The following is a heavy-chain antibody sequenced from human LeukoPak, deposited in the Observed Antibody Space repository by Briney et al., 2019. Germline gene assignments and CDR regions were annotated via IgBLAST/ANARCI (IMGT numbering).Heavy chain of an antibody. J-gene: IGHJ4*02. Sequence: GGSLRLSCVGSGFTFSDAWMSWVRQAPGKGLEWVGRIKSNSDGGTIDYAAPVKGRFTISRDDSRNTLYLQMNSLKTEDTAVYYCTTRRQDGWWGQGTLVTVS. V-gene: IGHV3-15*01. CDR3: TTRRQDGW. D-gene: IGHD2-15*01. CDR2: IKSNSDGGTI. CDR1: GFTFSDAW.